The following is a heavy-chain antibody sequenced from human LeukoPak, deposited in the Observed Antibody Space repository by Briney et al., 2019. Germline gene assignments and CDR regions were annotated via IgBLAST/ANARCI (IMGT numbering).Heavy chain of an antibody. D-gene: IGHD1-26*01. CDR3: AREGMGARGMVAFDI. V-gene: IGHV4-34*01. CDR1: GGSFSGYY. J-gene: IGHJ3*02. Sequence: SETLSLTCAVYGGSFSGYYWSWIRQPPGKGLEWIGEINHSGSTNYNPSLKSRVTISVDTSKNQFSLKLSSVTAADTAVYYCAREGMGARGMVAFDIWGQGTMVTVSS. CDR2: INHSGST.